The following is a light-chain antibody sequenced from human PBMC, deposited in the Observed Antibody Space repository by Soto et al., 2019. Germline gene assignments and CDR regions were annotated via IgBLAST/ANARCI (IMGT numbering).Light chain of an antibody. CDR2: DAS. CDR3: QHFNSYPLT. J-gene: IGKJ5*01. CDR1: QGISSA. V-gene: IGKV1-13*02. Sequence: AIQLTQSPSSLSASVGDRVIITCRASQGISSALAWYQQKPGKAPKFLIYDASSLESGVPSRFSGSGSETDFTLTLSSLQPDDIATYYCQHFNSYPLTFGQLTRLEMK.